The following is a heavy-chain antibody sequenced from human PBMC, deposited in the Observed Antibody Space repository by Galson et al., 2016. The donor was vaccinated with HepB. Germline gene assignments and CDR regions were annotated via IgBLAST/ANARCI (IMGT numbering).Heavy chain of an antibody. CDR3: ARGSNLSNSGRFTVALDY. V-gene: IGHV4-4*02. Sequence: SETLSLTCTVSGGSISSNNWWTWVRQPPGKGLEWIGEVYHSGGTNYTPSLKSRLTISLDTSKNQFSLKLSSVAAADTAVYYCARGSNLSNSGRFTVALDYWGQGTLVTVSS. D-gene: IGHD6-19*01. J-gene: IGHJ4*02. CDR1: GGSISSNNW. CDR2: VYHSGGT.